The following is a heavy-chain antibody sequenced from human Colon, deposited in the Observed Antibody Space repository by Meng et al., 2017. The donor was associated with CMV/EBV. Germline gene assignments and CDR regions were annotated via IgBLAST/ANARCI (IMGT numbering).Heavy chain of an antibody. CDR3: AKDELNNRNDVLDYFYYGMDV. D-gene: IGHD1-1*01. CDR2: IYTDGST. CDR1: GFTVSSNY. J-gene: IGHJ6*02. Sequence: GESLKISCAASGFTVSSNYMTWVRQAPGKGLEWVSVIYTDGSTHYADSVEGRFTISRDSIKVYLQMNSLRTNDTGVYYCAKDELNNRNDVLDYFYYGMDVWGQGTTVTVSS. V-gene: IGHV3-66*02.